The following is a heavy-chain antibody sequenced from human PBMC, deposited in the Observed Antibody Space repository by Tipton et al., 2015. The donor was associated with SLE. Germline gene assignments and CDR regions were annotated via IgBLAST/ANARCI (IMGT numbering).Heavy chain of an antibody. CDR1: GFTFSSYW. V-gene: IGHV3-7*01. D-gene: IGHD3-16*01. J-gene: IGHJ5*02. CDR2: IKQDGSEK. Sequence: SLRLSCAASGFTFSSYWMSWVRQAPGKGLEWVANIKQDGSEKYYVDSVKGRFTISRDNAKNSLYLQMNSLRAEDTAVYYCASLGGFRVWGRFDPWGQGTLVTVSS. CDR3: ASLGGFRVWGRFDP.